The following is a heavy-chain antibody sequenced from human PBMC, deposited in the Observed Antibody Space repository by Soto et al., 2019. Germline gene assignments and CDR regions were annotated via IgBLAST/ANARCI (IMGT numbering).Heavy chain of an antibody. CDR2: IYWDDDK. D-gene: IGHD6-13*01. CDR3: AHRCWYGGGH. Sequence: QITLKESGPTLVKPTQTVTLTCTFCGCSLNTAGVGVGWIRQPPGKALEWLAVIYWDDDKRYRRSLESRLSITKDTTKNQVVLTMANMDPVDTATNNCAHRCWYGGGHWGQGTLFTVSS. CDR1: GCSLNTAGVG. J-gene: IGHJ4*02. V-gene: IGHV2-5*02.